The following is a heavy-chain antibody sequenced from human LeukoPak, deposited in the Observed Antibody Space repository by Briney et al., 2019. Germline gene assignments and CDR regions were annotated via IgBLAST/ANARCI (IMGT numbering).Heavy chain of an antibody. CDR3: ARGYYYFDY. CDR2: IYYTGGA. D-gene: IGHD1-26*01. Sequence: KPSETLSLTCTVSGGSISSYYWSWIRQPPGKGLEWIGYIYYTGGANYHASLKSRVTISVDTSKNQVSLKLSSVTAADTAVYYCARGYYYFDYWGQGTLVTVSS. CDR1: GGSISSYY. V-gene: IGHV4-59*01. J-gene: IGHJ4*02.